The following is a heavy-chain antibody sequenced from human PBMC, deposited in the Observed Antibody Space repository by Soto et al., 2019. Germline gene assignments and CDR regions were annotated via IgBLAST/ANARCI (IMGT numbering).Heavy chain of an antibody. D-gene: IGHD3-22*01. CDR3: AREPPSHYYDSSGYGGAGGPRVNDAFES. J-gene: IGHJ3*02. V-gene: IGHV3-33*01. CDR2: IWYDGSNK. Sequence: PGGSLRLSCAASGFTFNSYGMHWVRQAPGKGLEWVAVIWYDGSNKYYADSVKGRFTISRDNSKNTLYLQMNSLRAEDTAVYYCAREPPSHYYDSSGYGGAGGPRVNDAFESCAKGTMVTV. CDR1: GFTFNSYG.